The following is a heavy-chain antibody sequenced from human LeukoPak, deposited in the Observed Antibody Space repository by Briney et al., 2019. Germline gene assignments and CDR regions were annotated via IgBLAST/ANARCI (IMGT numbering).Heavy chain of an antibody. J-gene: IGHJ3*02. V-gene: IGHV3-21*01. CDR2: ISSSSSYI. CDR1: GFTFSSYI. D-gene: IGHD3-22*01. CDR3: ARGLQIVVVITTDEQDAFDI. Sequence: GGSLRLSCAASGFTFSSYIMNWVRQAPGKGLEWVSSISSSSSYIYYADSVKGRFTISRDNAKNSLYLQMNSLRAEDTAVYYCARGLQIVVVITTDEQDAFDIWGQGTMVTVSS.